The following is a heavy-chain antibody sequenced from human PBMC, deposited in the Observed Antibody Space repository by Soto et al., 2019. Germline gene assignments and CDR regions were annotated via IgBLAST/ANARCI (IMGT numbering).Heavy chain of an antibody. CDR2: IWYDGSNK. CDR1: GFTFSSYG. D-gene: IGHD4-17*01. V-gene: IGHV3-33*01. Sequence: QVQLVESGGGVVQPGRSLRLSCAASGFTFSSYGIHWARQAPGKGLEWVAVIWYDGSNKYYADSVKGRFTISRDNSKNTLYLQMNSLRSEDTAVYYCARADDYGVHFDYWGEGTLVTVSS. J-gene: IGHJ4*02. CDR3: ARADDYGVHFDY.